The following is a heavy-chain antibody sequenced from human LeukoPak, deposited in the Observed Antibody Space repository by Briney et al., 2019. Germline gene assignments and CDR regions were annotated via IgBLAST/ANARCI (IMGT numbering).Heavy chain of an antibody. CDR1: GFSFSTYS. CDR2: ITSSSNYI. D-gene: IGHD3-16*01. Sequence: PGGSLRLSCAASGFSFSTYSMTWVRQAPGKGLEWVSLITSSSNYIYYADSMKGRFTISRDNAKNSLHLQMNSLRAEDTAVYYYARVALSWGVPAYYMDVWGKGTTVTVSS. J-gene: IGHJ6*03. V-gene: IGHV3-21*01. CDR3: ARVALSWGVPAYYMDV.